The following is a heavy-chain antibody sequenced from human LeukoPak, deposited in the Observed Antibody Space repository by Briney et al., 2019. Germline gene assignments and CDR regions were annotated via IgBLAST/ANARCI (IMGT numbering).Heavy chain of an antibody. CDR3: ARVYCSSTTCYAGFDY. D-gene: IGHD2-2*01. V-gene: IGHV3-30-3*01. CDR2: ISYDGSNK. Sequence: PGRSLRLSCAVSGFTFSSYAMHWVRQTPGKGLEWVAVISYDGSNKYYADSVKGRFTISRDNSKNTQYLQMNSLRPEDTAVYYCARVYCSSTTCYAGFDYWGQGTLVTVSS. J-gene: IGHJ4*02. CDR1: GFTFSSYA.